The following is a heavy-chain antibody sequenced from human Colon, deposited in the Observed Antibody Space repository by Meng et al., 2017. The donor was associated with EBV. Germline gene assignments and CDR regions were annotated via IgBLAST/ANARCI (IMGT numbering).Heavy chain of an antibody. V-gene: IGHV4-31*03. CDR2: IYYSGST. Sequence: QVHLQVSGPGLVKPPPPLSLTCTVSGGSISSGGYYWSWSRQHPGKGLEWIGYIYYSGSTYYNPSLKSRVTISIDTSKNQFSLKLSSVTAADTAVYYCARGPSRWLQFSFDYWGQGTLVTVSS. J-gene: IGHJ4*02. CDR3: ARGPSRWLQFSFDY. CDR1: GGSISSGGYY. D-gene: IGHD5-24*01.